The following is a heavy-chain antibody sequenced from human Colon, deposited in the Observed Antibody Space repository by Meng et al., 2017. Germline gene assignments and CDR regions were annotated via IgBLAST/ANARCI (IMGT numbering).Heavy chain of an antibody. V-gene: IGHV4-39*07. J-gene: IGHJ5*01. CDR2: IYYSGST. CDR1: GGSISSRSYY. Sequence: GSLRLSCTVSGGSISSRSYYWGWIRQPPGKGLEWMGSIYYSGSTYYNMSLKSRVTISVDTSKDQFFLKLNSVTAADTAVYYCATHLGYCRGGSCRPHWFDPWGQGNLVNVAS. D-gene: IGHD2-15*01. CDR3: ATHLGYCRGGSCRPHWFDP.